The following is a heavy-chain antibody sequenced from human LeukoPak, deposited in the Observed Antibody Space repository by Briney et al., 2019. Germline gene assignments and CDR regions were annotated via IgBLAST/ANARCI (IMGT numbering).Heavy chain of an antibody. J-gene: IGHJ6*02. D-gene: IGHD2-21*02. CDR1: GGTYSSYA. V-gene: IGHV1-69*13. Sequence: SVKVSCKASGGTYSSYAISWVRQAPGQGLEWMGGIIPIFGTANYAQKFQGRVTITADESTSTAYMELSSLRSEDTAVYYCARDRGCGGDCYLIYDYYYYGMDVWGQGTTVTVSS. CDR3: ARDRGCGGDCYLIYDYYYYGMDV. CDR2: IIPIFGTA.